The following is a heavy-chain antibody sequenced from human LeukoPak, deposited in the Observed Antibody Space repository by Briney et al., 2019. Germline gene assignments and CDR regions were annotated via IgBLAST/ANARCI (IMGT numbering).Heavy chain of an antibody. CDR1: GYTFTGHY. Sequence: GASGKVSCKASGYTFTGHYLNWLRQAPGQGLEWMGRINPNSGDTKYADKFQGRVIMTRDTSTSTAYMELNGLTSDDTASYYCARNMWELPSDYYYDYWGQGSLVSVSS. CDR2: INPNSGDT. CDR3: ARNMWELPSDYYYDY. D-gene: IGHD1-26*01. V-gene: IGHV1-2*06. J-gene: IGHJ4*02.